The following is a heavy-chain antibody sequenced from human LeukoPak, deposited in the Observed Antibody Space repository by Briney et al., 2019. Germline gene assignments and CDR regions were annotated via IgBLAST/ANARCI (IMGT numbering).Heavy chain of an antibody. V-gene: IGHV5-51*01. J-gene: IGHJ4*02. CDR3: ARGLLRFGELFPYYFDY. CDR1: GYTFVTYW. D-gene: IGHD3-10*01. CDR2: IYPGDSDT. Sequence: GESLKISCKTSGYTFVTYWIAWVRQIPGKGLEWMGIIYPGDSDTRYSPSFQGQVTISAGKSISTAYLQWSSLKASDTAMYYCARGLLRFGELFPYYFDYWGQGTLVTVSS.